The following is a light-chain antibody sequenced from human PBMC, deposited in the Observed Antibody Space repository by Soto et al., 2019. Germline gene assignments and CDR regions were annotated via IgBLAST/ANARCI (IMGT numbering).Light chain of an antibody. V-gene: IGKV1-6*01. Sequence: AIQMTQSPSSLSASVGDRVTITCRASQGIRSDLAWYQKKSGKAPKLLIYAASSVQSGVPSRFSGRGFGSEFTLTISSLQPEEFATYYCLQDDGYPRTFGQGTSVEI. CDR2: AAS. CDR1: QGIRSD. CDR3: LQDDGYPRT. J-gene: IGKJ1*01.